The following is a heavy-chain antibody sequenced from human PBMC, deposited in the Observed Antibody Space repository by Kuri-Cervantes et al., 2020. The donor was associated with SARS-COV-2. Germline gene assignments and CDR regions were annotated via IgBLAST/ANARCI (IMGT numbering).Heavy chain of an antibody. D-gene: IGHD3-9*01. Sequence: GESLKNSCAASGFTFSSYWMSWVRQAPGKGLEWVANIKQDGSEKYYVDSVKGRFTISRDNAKNTLYLQMNSLRAEDTAVYYCARDRTILDYFDYWGQGTLVTVSS. J-gene: IGHJ4*02. CDR3: ARDRTILDYFDY. CDR2: IKQDGSEK. CDR1: GFTFSSYW. V-gene: IGHV3-7*01.